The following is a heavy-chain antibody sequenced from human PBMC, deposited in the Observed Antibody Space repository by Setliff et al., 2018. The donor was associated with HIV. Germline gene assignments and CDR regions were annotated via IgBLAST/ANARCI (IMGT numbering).Heavy chain of an antibody. CDR3: ARGGTTSYNY. CDR1: GFIFSNYR. Sequence: GGSLRLSCVASGFIFSNYRMSWVRQAPGKGLEWVANIKQDGSEKYYVDSVKGRFTISRDNAKNSLYLQMNSLRAEDTAVYFCARGGTTSYNYWGQGTLVTVSS. D-gene: IGHD2-2*01. V-gene: IGHV3-7*01. CDR2: IKQDGSEK. J-gene: IGHJ4*02.